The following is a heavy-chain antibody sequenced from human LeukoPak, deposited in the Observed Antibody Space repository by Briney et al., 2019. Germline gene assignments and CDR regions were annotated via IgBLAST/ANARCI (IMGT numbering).Heavy chain of an antibody. V-gene: IGHV3-30*18. CDR1: GFIFNTYG. CDR3: AKGAGSSRRSWFDP. CDR2: ISYDGSNK. D-gene: IGHD6-13*01. J-gene: IGHJ5*02. Sequence: GGSLRLSSAASGFIFNTYGMHWVRQAPGKGLEWVAVISYDGSNKYYADSVKGRFTISRDNSKNTLYLQMNSLRAEDTAVYYCAKGAGSSRRSWFDPWGQGTLVTVSS.